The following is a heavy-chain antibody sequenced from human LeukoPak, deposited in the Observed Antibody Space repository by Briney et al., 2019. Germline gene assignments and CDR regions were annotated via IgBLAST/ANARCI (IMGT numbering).Heavy chain of an antibody. CDR3: ARHDRTHYFDY. D-gene: IGHD1-14*01. J-gene: IGHJ4*02. CDR2: TYYSGST. CDR1: GGPMRDFY. V-gene: IGHV4-59*08. Sequence: SETLSLTCTVSGGPMRDFYWSWIRQPPGKGLEWIGYTYYSGSTSYKPSLKSRVAISVDMSKSQFSLKLSSVTAADTAVYYCARHDRTHYFDYWGQGTLVTVSS.